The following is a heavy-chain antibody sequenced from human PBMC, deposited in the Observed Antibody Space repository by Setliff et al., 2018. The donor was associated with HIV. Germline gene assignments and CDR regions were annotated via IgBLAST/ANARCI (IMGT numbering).Heavy chain of an antibody. CDR1: GRSFSGYY. Sequence: KASETLSLTCAVYGRSFSGYYWNWIRQSPGKGLEWIGEINHSGGTNYNPSLKSRATMSIDTSKNQFSLNVSSVTAADTAVYYCARGWGHDGFDFWGQGTMVTVSS. V-gene: IGHV4-34*01. CDR3: ARGWGHDGFDF. CDR2: INHSGGT. D-gene: IGHD7-27*01. J-gene: IGHJ3*01.